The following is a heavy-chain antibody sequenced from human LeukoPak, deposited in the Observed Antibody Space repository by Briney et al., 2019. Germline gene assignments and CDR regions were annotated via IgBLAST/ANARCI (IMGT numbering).Heavy chain of an antibody. CDR2: INPGDSDT. V-gene: IGHV5-51*01. CDR3: ARPAATASHDAFDI. CDR1: GYSFTSYW. J-gene: IGHJ3*02. D-gene: IGHD6-13*01. Sequence: GESLKISCKGSGYSFTSYWIAWVRQVPGKGLEWMGIINPGDSDTRYSPSFRGQVTISADKSISTAYLQWNSLKASDTAMYYCARPAATASHDAFDIWGQGTMVTVSS.